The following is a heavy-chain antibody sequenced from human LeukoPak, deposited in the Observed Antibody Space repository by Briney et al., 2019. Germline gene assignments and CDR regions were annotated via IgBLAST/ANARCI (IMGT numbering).Heavy chain of an antibody. J-gene: IGHJ3*02. D-gene: IGHD3-9*01. CDR1: GYSISSGYY. CDR2: IYYSGST. Sequence: SETLSLTCAVSGYSISSGYYWGWIRQPPGKGLEWIGSIYYSGSTNYNPSLKSRVTISVDTSKNQFSLNLSSVTAADTAVYYCAREPSYYDILTGYYGYDAFDIWGQGTMVTVSS. CDR3: AREPSYYDILTGYYGYDAFDI. V-gene: IGHV4-38-2*02.